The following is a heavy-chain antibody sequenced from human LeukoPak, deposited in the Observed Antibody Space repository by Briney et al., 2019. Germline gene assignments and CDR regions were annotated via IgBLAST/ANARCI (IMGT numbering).Heavy chain of an antibody. CDR3: AALGDYDSSGYYLVDY. V-gene: IGHV1-58*02. Sequence: GASVKASCKASGFTFTSSAMQWVRQARGQRLEWIGWIVVGSGNTNYAQKFQERVTITRDMSTSTAYMELSSLRSEDTAVYYCAALGDYDSSGYYLVDYWGQGTLVTVSS. CDR2: IVVGSGNT. D-gene: IGHD3-22*01. J-gene: IGHJ4*02. CDR1: GFTFTSSA.